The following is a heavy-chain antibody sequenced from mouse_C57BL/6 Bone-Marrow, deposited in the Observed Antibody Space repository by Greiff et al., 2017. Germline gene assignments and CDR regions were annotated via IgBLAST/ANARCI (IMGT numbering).Heavy chain of an antibody. Sequence: EVKLVESGGGLVQPGGSLKLSCAASGFTFSDYYMYWVRQTPEKRLEWVAYISNGGGSTYYPDTVKGRFTISRDNAKNTLYLQMSRLKSEDTAMYYCARHGPATGGFAYWGQGTLVTVSA. D-gene: IGHD6-1*01. CDR2: ISNGGGST. CDR3: ARHGPATGGFAY. CDR1: GFTFSDYY. V-gene: IGHV5-12*01. J-gene: IGHJ3*01.